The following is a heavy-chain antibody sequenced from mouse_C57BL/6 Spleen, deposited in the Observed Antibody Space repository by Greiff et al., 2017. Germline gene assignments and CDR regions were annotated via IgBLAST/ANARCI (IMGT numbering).Heavy chain of an antibody. D-gene: IGHD2-5*01. CDR2: INYDGSST. Sequence: EVKLMESEGGLVQPGSSMKLSCTASGFTFSDYYMAWVRQVPEKGLEWVANINYDGSSTYYLDSLKSRFIISRDNAKNILYLQMSSLKSEDTATYYCARLYSNYVNWYFDVWGTGTTVTVSS. CDR1: GFTFSDYY. CDR3: ARLYSNYVNWYFDV. V-gene: IGHV5-16*01. J-gene: IGHJ1*03.